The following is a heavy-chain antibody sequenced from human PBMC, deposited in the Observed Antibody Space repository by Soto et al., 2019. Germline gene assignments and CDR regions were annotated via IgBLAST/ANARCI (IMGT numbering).Heavy chain of an antibody. CDR1: GGTFTSYA. Sequence: QVQLVQPGAEVKKPGSSVKVSCKASGGTFTSYAISWVRQAPGQGLEWMGGIIPIFGTANNAQEFQGRVTITADESTSTAYMELSSLRSDDTAVYYCARGYCSITSCRGGPYYFDYGGQGTLVTVSS. J-gene: IGHJ4*02. CDR3: ARGYCSITSCRGGPYYFDY. CDR2: IIPIFGTA. D-gene: IGHD2-2*01. V-gene: IGHV1-69*01.